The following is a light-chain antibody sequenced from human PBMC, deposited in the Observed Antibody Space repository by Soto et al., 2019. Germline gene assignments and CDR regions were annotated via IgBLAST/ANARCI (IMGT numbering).Light chain of an antibody. CDR3: AAWDDSLNGLVV. Sequence: QSVLTQPPSASGTPGQRVTISCSGSRSNIGTNTVNWYQHLPGTAPKLLIYSNNQRPSGLPDRFSGSKSGTSASLAISGLQSDDEADYYCAAWDDSLNGLVVFGGGTKLTVL. CDR2: SNN. J-gene: IGLJ2*01. CDR1: RSNIGTNT. V-gene: IGLV1-44*01.